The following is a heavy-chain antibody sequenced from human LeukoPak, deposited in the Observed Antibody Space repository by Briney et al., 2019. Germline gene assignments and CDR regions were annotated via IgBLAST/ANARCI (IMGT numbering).Heavy chain of an antibody. D-gene: IGHD3-22*01. CDR3: ARGLLYYYDSSRVGRAFDI. V-gene: IGHV4-34*01. Sequence: SETLSLTCAVYGGSFSGYYWSGIRQPPGKGLEWIGEINHSGSTNYNPSLKSRVTISVDTSKNQFSLKLSSVTAADTAVYYCARGLLYYYDSSRVGRAFDIWGQGTMVTVSS. CDR1: GGSFSGYY. J-gene: IGHJ3*02. CDR2: INHSGST.